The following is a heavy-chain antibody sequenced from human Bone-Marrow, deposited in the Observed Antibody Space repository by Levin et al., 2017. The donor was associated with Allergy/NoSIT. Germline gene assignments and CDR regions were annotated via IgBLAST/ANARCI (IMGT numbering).Heavy chain of an antibody. J-gene: IGHJ5*02. CDR2: INRDGSDK. CDR1: EFSFSDYW. V-gene: IGHV3-7*04. CDR3: ARWDYVWGTLRHGAGKFDA. D-gene: IGHD3-16*01. Sequence: PGGSLRLSCEASEFSFSDYWMSWVRQAPGKGLEWVANINRDGSDKYYVDSVKGRFSISRDNDKKSVDLQMSGLRVEDTAVYYCARWDYVWGTLRHGAGKFDAWGQGAQVTVSS.